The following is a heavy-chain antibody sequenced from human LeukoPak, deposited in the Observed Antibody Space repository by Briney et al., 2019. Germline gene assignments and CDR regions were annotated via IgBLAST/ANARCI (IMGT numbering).Heavy chain of an antibody. D-gene: IGHD4-23*01. Sequence: SETLSLTCTVSGYSISSGYYWGWIRQPPGKGLEWIGSIYHSGSTYYNPPLKSRVTISVDTSKNQFSLKLSSVTAADTAVYYCARAVGTSRNFFDYWGQGTLVTVSS. J-gene: IGHJ4*02. CDR2: IYHSGST. V-gene: IGHV4-38-2*02. CDR3: ARAVGTSRNFFDY. CDR1: GYSISSGYY.